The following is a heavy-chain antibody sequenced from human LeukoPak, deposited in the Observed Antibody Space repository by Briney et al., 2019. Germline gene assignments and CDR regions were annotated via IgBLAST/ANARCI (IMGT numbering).Heavy chain of an antibody. J-gene: IGHJ4*02. CDR3: ARPSGFTGYYYFDY. CDR2: IYYDNGIT. CDR1: GGSISSSFYY. V-gene: IGHV4-39*01. D-gene: IGHD3-9*01. Sequence: SETLSLTCSVSGGSISSSFYYWGWSRQPPAKGLVWIGAIYYDNGITYYNPSLKSRVTISVDTSMDQFSLKLSSVTAADTAMYSCARPSGFTGYYYFDYWGQGTLVTVSS.